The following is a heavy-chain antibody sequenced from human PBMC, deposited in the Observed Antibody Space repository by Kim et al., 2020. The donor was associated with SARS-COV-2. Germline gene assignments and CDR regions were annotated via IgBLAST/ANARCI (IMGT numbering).Heavy chain of an antibody. CDR1: GVSVSSENCL. CDR3: AKIGWGGDV. D-gene: IGHD3-10*01. Sequence: SETLSLTCNVSGVSVSSENCLWTWIRQPPGKGPEWIGDVYYSGNSNYSPSLRSRVLILLDTSKNYFSLKLTSVTAADTAVHYCAKIGWGGDVWGQGTTVT. J-gene: IGHJ6*02. V-gene: IGHV4-61*03. CDR2: VYYSGNS.